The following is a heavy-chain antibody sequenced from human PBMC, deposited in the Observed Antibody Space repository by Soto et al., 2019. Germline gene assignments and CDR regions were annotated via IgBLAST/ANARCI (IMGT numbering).Heavy chain of an antibody. CDR1: GYTFTSYA. CDR2: INAGNGNT. J-gene: IGHJ4*02. V-gene: IGHV1-3*01. CDR3: ARSEYYDSSGYYYFDY. D-gene: IGHD3-22*01. Sequence: GASVKVSCKASGYTFTSYAMHWVRQAPGQRLEWMGWINAGNGNTKYSQKFQGRVTITRDTSASTAYMELSSLRSEDTAVYYCARSEYYDSSGYYYFDYWGQGTLVTVSS.